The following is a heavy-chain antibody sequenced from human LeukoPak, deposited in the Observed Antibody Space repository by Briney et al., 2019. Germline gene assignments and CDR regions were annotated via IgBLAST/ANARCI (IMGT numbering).Heavy chain of an antibody. V-gene: IGHV3-30*07. J-gene: IGHJ3*02. CDR3: ARLHRHAFDI. Sequence: WVAVISYDGSNKSYADSVKGRFTISRDNSKNTLYLQMNSLRAGDTAVYYCARLHRHAFDIWGQGTMVTVSS. CDR2: ISYDGSNK.